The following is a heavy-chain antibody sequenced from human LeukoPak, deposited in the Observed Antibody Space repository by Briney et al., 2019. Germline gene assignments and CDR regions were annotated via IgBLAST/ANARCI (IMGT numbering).Heavy chain of an antibody. V-gene: IGHV7-4-1*02. Sequence: GASVKVSCKASGYTFTNHAINWVRQAPGQGLEYMGWIDTNTGNPTYAQAFTGRIVFSLDTSVSTAYLQIRSLKADDTAVYFCARRSMVQHLDVWGKGTTAIVSS. CDR3: ARRSMVQHLDV. CDR1: GYTFTNHA. CDR2: IDTNTGNP. J-gene: IGHJ6*04. D-gene: IGHD3-10*01.